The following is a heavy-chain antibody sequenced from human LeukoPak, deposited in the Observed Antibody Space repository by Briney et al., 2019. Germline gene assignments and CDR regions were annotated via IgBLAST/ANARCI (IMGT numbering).Heavy chain of an antibody. CDR3: VAMIREVGY. CDR1: GITFSDHD. Sequence: GGSLRLPCAVSGITFSDHDMDWVRQAPGKGLEWCGRTKNKGNSYTREYAASVKGRFTISRDDSKNSLYLQMNSLKTEDTAVYYCVAMIREVGYWGQGTLVTVSS. CDR2: TKNKGNSYTR. V-gene: IGHV3-72*01. D-gene: IGHD3-10*01. J-gene: IGHJ4*02.